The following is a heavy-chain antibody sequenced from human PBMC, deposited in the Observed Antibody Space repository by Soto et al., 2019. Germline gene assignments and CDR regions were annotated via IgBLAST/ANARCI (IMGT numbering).Heavy chain of an antibody. CDR2: MNPNSGNT. CDR1: GYTFTSYD. V-gene: IGHV1-8*01. J-gene: IGHJ4*02. CDR3: ARGHYYDSSGYYYYFDY. Sequence: ASVKVSCKASGYTFTSYDINWVRQATGQGLEWMGWMNPNSGNTGYAQKFQGRVTMTRNTSISTADMELSSLRSEDTAVYYCARGHYYDSSGYYYYFDYWGQGTLVTVSS. D-gene: IGHD3-22*01.